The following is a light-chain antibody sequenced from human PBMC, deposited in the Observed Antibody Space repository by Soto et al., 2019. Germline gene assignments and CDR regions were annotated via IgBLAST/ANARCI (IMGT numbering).Light chain of an antibody. CDR3: QQYNNWRGT. Sequence: EIVMTQSPATLSVSPGDRATLSCRASQSVSSNLAWYQQKPGQAPRLLIYGASTRATGIPARFSGSGSGTEFTLTISSLQSEDFAVYYCQQYNNWRGTFGQGTKVDIK. J-gene: IGKJ1*01. CDR2: GAS. CDR1: QSVSSN. V-gene: IGKV3-15*01.